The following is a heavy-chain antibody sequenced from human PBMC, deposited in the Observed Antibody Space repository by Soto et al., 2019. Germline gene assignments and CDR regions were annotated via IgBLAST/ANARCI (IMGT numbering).Heavy chain of an antibody. CDR3: ARGGMKSGYYGMDV. CDR1: GGSISSGGYY. V-gene: IGHV4-31*03. CDR2: IYYSGST. D-gene: IGHD3-3*01. J-gene: IGHJ6*02. Sequence: SETLSLTCTVSGGSISSGGYYWSWIRQHPGKGLEWIGYIYYSGSTYYNPSLKSRVTISVDTSKNQFSLKLSSVTAADTAVYYCARGGMKSGYYGMDVWGQGTTVTVSS.